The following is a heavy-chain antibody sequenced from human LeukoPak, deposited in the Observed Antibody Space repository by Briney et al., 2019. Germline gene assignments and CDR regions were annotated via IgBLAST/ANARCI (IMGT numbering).Heavy chain of an antibody. J-gene: IGHJ4*02. CDR1: GFTFSGYG. D-gene: IGHD6-19*01. Sequence: GGSLRLSCAASGFTFSGYGMHWVRQAPGKGLEWVAFIRYDESYKYYADSVKGRFTISRDNSNNTLYLQMNSLRAEDTAVYYCARRSGIAVAGAFDYWGQGTLVTVSS. V-gene: IGHV3-30*02. CDR2: IRYDESYK. CDR3: ARRSGIAVAGAFDY.